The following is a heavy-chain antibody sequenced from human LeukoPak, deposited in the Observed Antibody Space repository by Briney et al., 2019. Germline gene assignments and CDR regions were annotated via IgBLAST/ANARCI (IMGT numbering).Heavy chain of an antibody. V-gene: IGHV5-51*01. CDR2: IYPGDSDT. CDR3: ARAGDGYNPAFGY. CDR1: GYSFTSYW. Sequence: GESLKISCKGSGYSFTSYWIGWVRQMPGEGLEWMGIIYPGDSDTRYSPSFQGQVTISADKSVSTAYLQWSSLKASDTAMYYCARAGDGYNPAFGYWGQGTLVTVSS. D-gene: IGHD5-12*01. J-gene: IGHJ4*02.